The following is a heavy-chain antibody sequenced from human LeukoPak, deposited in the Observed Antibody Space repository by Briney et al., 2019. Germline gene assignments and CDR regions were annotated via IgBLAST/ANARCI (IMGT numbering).Heavy chain of an antibody. D-gene: IGHD3-22*01. CDR2: IYYSGST. V-gene: IGHV4-39*07. CDR3: ASYFYDRSGTFDY. CDR1: GGSISSSSYY. J-gene: IGHJ4*02. Sequence: SETLSLTCTVSGGSISSSSYYWGWIRQPPGKGLEWIGSIYYSGSTYYNPSLKSRVTISVDTSKNQFSLKLSSVTAADTAVYYCASYFYDRSGTFDYWGQGTLVTVSS.